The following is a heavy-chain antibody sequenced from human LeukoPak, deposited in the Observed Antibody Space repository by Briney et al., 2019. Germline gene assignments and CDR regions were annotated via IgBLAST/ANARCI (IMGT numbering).Heavy chain of an antibody. V-gene: IGHV4-59*11. CDR2: IYYSGST. D-gene: IGHD1-26*01. CDR3: ARVRRLSGSYQAFDY. Sequence: SETLSLTCTVPGGSISSHYWSWIRQPPGKGLEWIGYIYYSGSTNYNPSLKSRVTISVDTSKNQFSLKLSSVTAADTAVYYCARVRRLSGSYQAFDYWGQGTLVTVSS. CDR1: GGSISSHY. J-gene: IGHJ4*02.